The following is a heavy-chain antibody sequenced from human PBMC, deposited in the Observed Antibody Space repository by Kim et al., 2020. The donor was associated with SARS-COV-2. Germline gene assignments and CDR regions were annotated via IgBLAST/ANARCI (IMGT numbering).Heavy chain of an antibody. V-gene: IGHV1-18*04. J-gene: IGHJ4*02. CDR1: GYSFSDYG. D-gene: IGHD1-1*01. CDR3: ARDLHQRQTAGWNSDY. CDR2: ISAHDGDT. Sequence: ASVKVSCKASGYSFSDYGVSWVRQAPGQGLELMGWISAHDGDTNYAEKFEGRVTMTIDTSTGTVHMELWSLRSADTAVYYGARDLHQRQTAGWNSDYWGQ.